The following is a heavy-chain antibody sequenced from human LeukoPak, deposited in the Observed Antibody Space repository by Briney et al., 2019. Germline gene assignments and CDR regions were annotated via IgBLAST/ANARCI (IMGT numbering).Heavy chain of an antibody. CDR3: ARRNPEPGKSYDY. Sequence: PGGSLTLSCPASGFTFSSYWMHWVRQPPGKGLVWVSRISGDGTTTYAASVKGRFTISRDNAKNTLFLQMNSLRAEDTAVYYCARRNPEPGKSYDYWGQGTLVIVSS. CDR2: ISGDGTT. V-gene: IGHV3-74*01. D-gene: IGHD1-14*01. J-gene: IGHJ4*02. CDR1: GFTFSSYW.